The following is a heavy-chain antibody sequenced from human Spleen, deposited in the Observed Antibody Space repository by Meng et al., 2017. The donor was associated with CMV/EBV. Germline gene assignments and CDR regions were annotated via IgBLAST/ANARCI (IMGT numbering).Heavy chain of an antibody. CDR3: ARDFEFRGCFDF. Sequence: GGSLRLSCTASGFTFSSYEMNWVRQAPGKGPEWVSYIGGSGGSIYYADSVRGRFTIPRDNAKNSVYLQMNSLRAEDTAVYYCARDFEFRGCFDFWGQGTLVTVSS. CDR2: IGGSGGSI. V-gene: IGHV3-48*03. CDR1: GFTFSSYE. D-gene: IGHD3-10*01. J-gene: IGHJ4*02.